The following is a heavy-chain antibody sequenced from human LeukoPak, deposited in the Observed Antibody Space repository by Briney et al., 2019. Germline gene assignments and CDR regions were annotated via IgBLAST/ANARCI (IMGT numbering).Heavy chain of an antibody. CDR3: ARVRGSYPDDAFDI. V-gene: IGHV1-2*06. J-gene: IGHJ3*02. Sequence: ASVKVSCKASGYTFTGYYMHWVRQAPGQGLEWMGRINPNSGGTNYAQKFQGRVTMTRDTSISTAYMELSRLRSDDTAVYYCARVRGSYPDDAFDIWGQGTMVTVSS. CDR1: GYTFTGYY. D-gene: IGHD1-26*01. CDR2: INPNSGGT.